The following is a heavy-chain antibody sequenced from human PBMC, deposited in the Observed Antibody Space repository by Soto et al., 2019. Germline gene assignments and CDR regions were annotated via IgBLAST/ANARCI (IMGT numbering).Heavy chain of an antibody. CDR3: APLTGDWDAFDI. Sequence: QITLKESGPTLVKPTQTLTLTCTFSGFSLSTSGVGVGWIRQPPGKALEWLALIYWDDDKRYSPSLKSRLTITKDTSKNQVVLTMTNMDPVDTATYYCAPLTGDWDAFDIWGQGTMVTVSS. J-gene: IGHJ3*02. D-gene: IGHD7-27*01. CDR1: GFSLSTSGVG. V-gene: IGHV2-5*02. CDR2: IYWDDDK.